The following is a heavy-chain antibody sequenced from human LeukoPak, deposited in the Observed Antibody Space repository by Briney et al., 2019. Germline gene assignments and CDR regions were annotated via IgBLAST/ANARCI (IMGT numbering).Heavy chain of an antibody. CDR2: ISSSSSTI. CDR3: ARERMAVSVSSFDY. CDR1: GFTFSSYS. V-gene: IGHV3-48*02. D-gene: IGHD6-19*01. J-gene: IGHJ4*02. Sequence: GGSLRLSCAASGFTFSSYSMNWVRQAPGKGLEWASYISSSSSTIYYAVSVKGRFTISRDNAKNSLYLQMNSLRDEDTAVYYCARERMAVSVSSFDYWGQGTLVTVSS.